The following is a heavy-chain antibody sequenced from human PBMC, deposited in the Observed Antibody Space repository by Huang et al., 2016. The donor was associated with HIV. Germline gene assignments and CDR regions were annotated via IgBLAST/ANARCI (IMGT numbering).Heavy chain of an antibody. CDR2: IKQDGSEK. CDR3: ARDSEYSSGWYDGMA. Sequence: EVQLVESGGGLVQPGGSLRLSCAASGFTFSSYWMSWVRQAPGTGLEWVANIKQDGSEKYYVDAVKGRFTISRDNAKNSLYLQMNSLRAEDTAVYYCARDSEYSSGWYDGMAWGQGTLVTVSS. D-gene: IGHD6-19*01. V-gene: IGHV3-7*01. CDR1: GFTFSSYW. J-gene: IGHJ5*02.